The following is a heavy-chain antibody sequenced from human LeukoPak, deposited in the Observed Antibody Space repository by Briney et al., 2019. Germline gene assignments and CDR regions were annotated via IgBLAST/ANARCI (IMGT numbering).Heavy chain of an antibody. CDR1: GGSISSGGYY. D-gene: IGHD3-3*01. CDR3: SRGDFSSGPSRDAFDI. J-gene: IGHJ3*02. CDR2: IYYRGST. V-gene: IGHV4-31*03. Sequence: RASETLSLTCTVSGGSISSGGYYWNWIRQHPGKGLEWIGYIYYRGSTYYNPSLKSRVTISVDTSKNQFSLKLSSVTAADTAVYYCSRGDFSSGPSRDAFDIWGQGTMVTVSS.